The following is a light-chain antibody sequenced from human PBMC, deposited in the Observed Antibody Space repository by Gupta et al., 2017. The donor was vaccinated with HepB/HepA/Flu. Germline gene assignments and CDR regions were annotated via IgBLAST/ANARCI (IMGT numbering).Light chain of an antibody. J-gene: IGLJ3*02. CDR1: KVGNTS. V-gene: IGLV3-1*01. CDR3: QAWDGSSLV. Sequence: SYELTQPPSVFVSPGQTATITSSGDKVGNTSASWFQQTPSQSPLLIIFQDSKRPSGIPERFSGSNSGNTATLTISGTQPTDEADYYCQAWDGSSLVFGGGTKLTVL. CDR2: QDS.